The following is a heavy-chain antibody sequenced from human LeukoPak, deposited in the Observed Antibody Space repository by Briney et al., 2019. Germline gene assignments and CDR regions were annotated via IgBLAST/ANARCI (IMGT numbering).Heavy chain of an antibody. J-gene: IGHJ4*02. D-gene: IGHD5-24*01. CDR1: GYTFTGYY. CDR3: ARDGRDGYNLVHF. Sequence: GASVKVSCKASGYTFTGYYMHWVRQAPAQGLEWMGWISPNSGGPNYAQKFQGRVTMTRDTSTSTVYMELSRLTSDDTAVYYCARDGRDGYNLVHFWGQGTLVTVSS. CDR2: ISPNSGGP. V-gene: IGHV1-2*02.